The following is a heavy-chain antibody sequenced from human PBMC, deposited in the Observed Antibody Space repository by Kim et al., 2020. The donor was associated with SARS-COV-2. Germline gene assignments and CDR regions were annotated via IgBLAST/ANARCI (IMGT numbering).Heavy chain of an antibody. CDR3: AKFLPRAAKAFDY. J-gene: IGHJ4*02. CDR2: SGSTGGNT. D-gene: IGHD3-10*01. CDR1: GFTFSNYG. V-gene: IGHV3-23*01. Sequence: GGSLRLSCAASGFTFSNYGMGWVRQAPGKGLEWVSTSGSTGGNTYYADSVKGRFTVSRDNSENTLYLQMNSLRADDTAIYYCAKFLPRAAKAFDYWGQGVLVTVSS.